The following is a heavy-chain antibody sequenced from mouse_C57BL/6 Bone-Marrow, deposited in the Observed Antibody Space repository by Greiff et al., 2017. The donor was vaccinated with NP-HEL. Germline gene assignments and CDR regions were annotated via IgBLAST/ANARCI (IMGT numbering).Heavy chain of an antibody. J-gene: IGHJ1*03. CDR3: ARWEVVAHWYFDV. Sequence: VQLQQSGAELVMPGASVKLSCKASGYTFTSYWMHWVKQRPGQGLEWIGEIDPSDSYTNYNQKFKGKSTLTVDKSSSTAYMQLSSLTSEDSAVYYCARWEVVAHWYFDVWGTGTTVTVSS. D-gene: IGHD1-1*01. CDR1: GYTFTSYW. V-gene: IGHV1-69*01. CDR2: IDPSDSYT.